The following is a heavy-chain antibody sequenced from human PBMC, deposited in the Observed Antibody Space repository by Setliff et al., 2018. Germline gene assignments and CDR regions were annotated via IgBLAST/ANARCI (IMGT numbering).Heavy chain of an antibody. CDR2: IFTSGST. Sequence: SETLSLTCTVSGGSISSGTYYWSWIRQPAGKGLEWIGRIFTSGSTNYNPSLKSRVTISVDTSKNQFSLNLSSVAAADTAVYYCARAFTYYNFWSGYGYGMDVWGQGTTVTVSS. V-gene: IGHV4-61*02. J-gene: IGHJ6*02. CDR3: ARAFTYYNFWSGYGYGMDV. D-gene: IGHD3-3*01. CDR1: GGSISSGTYY.